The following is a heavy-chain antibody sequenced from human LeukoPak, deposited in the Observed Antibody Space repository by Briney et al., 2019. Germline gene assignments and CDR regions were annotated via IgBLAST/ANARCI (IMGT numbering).Heavy chain of an antibody. D-gene: IGHD7-27*01. CDR2: IYPGDSDT. V-gene: IGHV5-51*01. J-gene: IGHJ4*02. CDR3: AREISNSGYYDY. Sequence: GESLKISCKGSGYSFTSYWIGWVRQMPGKGLEWMGIIYPGDSDTRYSPSFQGQVTLSADKSTSTAYLQWGSLKASDTAVYYCAREISNSGYYDYWGQGTLVTVSS. CDR1: GYSFTSYW.